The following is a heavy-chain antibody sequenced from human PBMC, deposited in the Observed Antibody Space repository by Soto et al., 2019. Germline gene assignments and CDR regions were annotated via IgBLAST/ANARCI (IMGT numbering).Heavy chain of an antibody. J-gene: IGHJ6*02. CDR2: ISAGGGST. V-gene: IGHV3-23*01. D-gene: IGHD2-2*01. Sequence: EVQLLESGGGLGQGGGSLRLSCAASGFTFSGYTMNWVRQAPGKGLEWVPIISAGGGSTYYADSVKGRFTISRDNSKNTLYLKMNSLRAEDTGVYYCARAPANDKTQLDYGMDVWGQGTAVTVSS. CDR3: ARAPANDKTQLDYGMDV. CDR1: GFTFSGYT.